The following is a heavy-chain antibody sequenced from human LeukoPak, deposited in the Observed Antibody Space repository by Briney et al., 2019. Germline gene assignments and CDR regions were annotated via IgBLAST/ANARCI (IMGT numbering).Heavy chain of an antibody. CDR2: INPNSGGT. CDR1: GYTFTGYY. D-gene: IGHD3-22*01. J-gene: IGHJ4*02. V-gene: IGHV1-2*02. CDR3: ARVVYYYDSSDYFDY. Sequence: ASVKVSCKASGYTFTGYYMHWVRQAPGQGLEWMGWINPNSGGTNYAQKFQGRVTMTRDTSISTAYMELSRLRPDDTAVYYCARVVYYYDSSDYFDYWGQGTLVTVSS.